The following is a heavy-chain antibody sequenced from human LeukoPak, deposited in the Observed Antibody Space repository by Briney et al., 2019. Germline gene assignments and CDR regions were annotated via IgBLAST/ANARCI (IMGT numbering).Heavy chain of an antibody. D-gene: IGHD6-13*01. J-gene: IGHJ4*02. Sequence: PSETLSLTCTVSGGSISSGDYYWAWIRQPPGKGLQWIGSVYSSGRTYSTPSLKSRVTISRDTSKNQFSLRLTSVTAADTAVYFCARLLGAAKTDYFDSWGQGTLVTVSS. CDR2: VYSSGRT. CDR1: GGSISSGDYY. CDR3: ARLLGAAKTDYFDS. V-gene: IGHV4-39*01.